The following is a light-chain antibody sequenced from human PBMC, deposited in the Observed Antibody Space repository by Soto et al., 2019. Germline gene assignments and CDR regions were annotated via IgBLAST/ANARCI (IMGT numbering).Light chain of an antibody. Sequence: QSALTQPPSASGSPGQSVTISCTGTSTDVGEYNYVSWFQQHPGKAPKLMIYEVSNRPSGVSSRYSGSKSGNTASLTISGLQAEDEADYYCSSYTRSSTLVFGGGTQLTVL. CDR3: SSYTRSSTLV. J-gene: IGLJ2*01. CDR1: STDVGEYNY. CDR2: EVS. V-gene: IGLV2-14*01.